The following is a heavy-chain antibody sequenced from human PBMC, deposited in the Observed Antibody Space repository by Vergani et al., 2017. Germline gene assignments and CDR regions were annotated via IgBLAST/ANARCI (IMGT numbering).Heavy chain of an antibody. Sequence: QITLKESGPTLVKPTQTLTLTCTFSGFSLSTSGVGVGWIRQPPGKALEWLALIYWDDDKRYSPSLKSRLTLTKDTSKNQVVLTMTNMDPVDTATYYCAHRPPNYDFWSGHNWFDPWGQGTLVTVSS. CDR1: GFSLSTSGVG. J-gene: IGHJ5*02. CDR2: IYWDDDK. D-gene: IGHD3-3*01. CDR3: AHRPPNYDFWSGHNWFDP. V-gene: IGHV2-5*02.